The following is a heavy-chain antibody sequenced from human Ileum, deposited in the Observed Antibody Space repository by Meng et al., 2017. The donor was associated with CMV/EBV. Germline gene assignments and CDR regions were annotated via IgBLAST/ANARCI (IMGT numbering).Heavy chain of an antibody. CDR2: IYYSGST. D-gene: IGHD5-24*01. V-gene: IGHV4-61*01. Sequence: VSSGSYYWIWIRQPTGKGLEWIGDIYYSGSTNYNPSLKSRVTISVDTSKNQFSLKLSSVTAADTAVYYCARGPLLKPWGGYNWGFDYWGQVTLVTVSS. J-gene: IGHJ4*02. CDR1: VSSGSYY. CDR3: ARGPLLKPWGGYNWGFDY.